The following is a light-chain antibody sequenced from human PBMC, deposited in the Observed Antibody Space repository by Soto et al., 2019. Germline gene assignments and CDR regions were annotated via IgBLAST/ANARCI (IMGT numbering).Light chain of an antibody. Sequence: EIFLTPTPSTLVLSPGGRDPLSCRASQSVSTYLAWYQQKPGQAPRLLIYDASNRATGIPARFSGSGSGTDFTLTISSLEPEDFAVYYCQQYGSSGTFGQGTKVDIK. J-gene: IGKJ1*01. CDR2: DAS. CDR3: QQYGSSGT. V-gene: IGKV3-11*01. CDR1: QSVSTY.